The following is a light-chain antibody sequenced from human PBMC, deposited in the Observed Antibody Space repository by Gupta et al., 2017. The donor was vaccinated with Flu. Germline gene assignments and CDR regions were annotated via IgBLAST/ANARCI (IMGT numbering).Light chain of an antibody. V-gene: IGKV1-8*01. CDR3: QQYYSYPRT. CDR2: AAS. J-gene: IGKJ4*01. Sequence: IRTTQSPSSFPASTGDRVTITCRASQGISSYLAWYQQKPGKAPKLLIYAASTLQSGVPSRFSGSGSGTDFTLTISCLQSEDFATYYCQQYYSYPRTFGGGTKVEIK. CDR1: QGISSY.